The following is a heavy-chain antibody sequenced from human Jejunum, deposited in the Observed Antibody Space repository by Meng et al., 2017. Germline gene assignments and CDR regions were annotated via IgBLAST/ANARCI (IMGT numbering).Heavy chain of an antibody. V-gene: IGHV1-69*06. CDR3: ARGAVDFDY. J-gene: IGHJ4*02. Sequence: QVPRVQSGAEEKKPGSSVKVSCKTSGGTFTSYAITWVRQAPGQGLEWMGGIIPISGTTKYAQKLQGRVTITADTSTSTAYMELSSLTSEDTAVYYCARGAVDFDYWGQGTLVTVSS. CDR1: GGTFTSYA. CDR2: IIPISGTT.